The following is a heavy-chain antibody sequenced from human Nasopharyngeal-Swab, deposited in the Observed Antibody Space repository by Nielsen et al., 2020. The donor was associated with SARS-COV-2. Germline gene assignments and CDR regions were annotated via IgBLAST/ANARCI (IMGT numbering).Heavy chain of an antibody. Sequence: WIRQPPGKGLEWIGYIYYSGSTNYNPSLKSRVTISVDTSKNQFSLKLSSVTAADTAVYYCAREIYDGHHDPWGQGTTVTVSS. CDR3: AREIYDGHHDP. D-gene: IGHD3-3*01. CDR2: IYYSGST. J-gene: IGHJ5*02. V-gene: IGHV4-59*01.